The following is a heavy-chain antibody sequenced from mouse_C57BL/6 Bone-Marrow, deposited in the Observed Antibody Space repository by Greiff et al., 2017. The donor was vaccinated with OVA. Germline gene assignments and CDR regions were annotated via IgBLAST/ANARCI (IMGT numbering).Heavy chain of an antibody. D-gene: IGHD2-12*01. J-gene: IGHJ1*03. CDR1: GYTFTTYP. CDR3: ARSYYSPLYWYFDV. Sequence: VQLQQSEAELVKPGASVKMSCKASGYTFTTYPIEWMKQNHGKSLEWIGNFHPYNDDTKYNEKFKGKATLTVEKSSSTVYLELSRLTSDDSAVYYCARSYYSPLYWYFDVWGTGTTVTVSS. CDR2: FHPYNDDT. V-gene: IGHV1-47*01.